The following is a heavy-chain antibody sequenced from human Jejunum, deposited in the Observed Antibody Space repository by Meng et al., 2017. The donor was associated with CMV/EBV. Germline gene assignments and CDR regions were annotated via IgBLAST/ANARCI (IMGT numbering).Heavy chain of an antibody. V-gene: IGHV2-5*01. D-gene: IGHD5-24*01. Sequence: GFSLTTSGVAVGWIRQPPGKALGWLAHIYWNGNKYYSTSLKSRLTITKDTSKNQVVLTMTNVDPVDTATYYCAHLDGTTWYYYDYWGQGTLVTVSS. CDR3: AHLDGTTWYYYDY. J-gene: IGHJ4*02. CDR1: GFSLTTSGVA. CDR2: IYWNGNK.